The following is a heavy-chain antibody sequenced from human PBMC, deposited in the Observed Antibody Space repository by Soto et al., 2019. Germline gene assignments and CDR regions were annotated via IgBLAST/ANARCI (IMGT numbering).Heavy chain of an antibody. CDR3: ARDGTGTVVTPGDY. Sequence: QVHLVQSGAEVKKPGASVRVSCKASGYIFTSYAMHWVRQAPGQRLEWMGWLNPGNGNTKYSEKFQGRVTITRDTSASTAYMELSTLRSEDTAVYYCARDGTGTVVTPGDYWGQGTLVTVSS. CDR2: LNPGNGNT. CDR1: GYIFTSYA. D-gene: IGHD4-4*01. J-gene: IGHJ4*02. V-gene: IGHV1-3*01.